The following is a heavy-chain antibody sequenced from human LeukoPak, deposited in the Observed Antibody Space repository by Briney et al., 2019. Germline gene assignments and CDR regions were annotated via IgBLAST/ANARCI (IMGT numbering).Heavy chain of an antibody. J-gene: IGHJ4*02. CDR2: IYHSGST. V-gene: IGHV4-59*11. D-gene: IGHD3-10*01. CDR1: GDSIMDHY. Sequence: KPSETLSLTCTVSGDSIMDHYWSWIRQPPGKGLEWIGYIYHSGSTNYNPSLKSRVTISVDKSKNQFSLKLSSVTAADTAVYYCARVAGYYYGSGSYYKPLNYFDYWGQGTLVTVSS. CDR3: ARVAGYYYGSGSYYKPLNYFDY.